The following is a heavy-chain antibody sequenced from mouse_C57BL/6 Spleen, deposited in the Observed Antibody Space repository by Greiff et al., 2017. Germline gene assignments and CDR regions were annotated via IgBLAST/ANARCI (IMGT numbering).Heavy chain of an antibody. J-gene: IGHJ4*01. CDR2: ISSGSSTI. V-gene: IGHV5-17*01. CDR3: ARCYYGSSPHYYAMDY. D-gene: IGHD1-1*01. CDR1: GFTFSDYG. Sequence: EVQLQQSGGGLVKPGGSLKLSCAASGFTFSDYGMHWVRQAPEKGLEWVAYISSGSSTIYYADTVKGRFTISRDNAKNTLFLQMTSLRSEDTAMYYCARCYYGSSPHYYAMDYRGQGTSVTVSS.